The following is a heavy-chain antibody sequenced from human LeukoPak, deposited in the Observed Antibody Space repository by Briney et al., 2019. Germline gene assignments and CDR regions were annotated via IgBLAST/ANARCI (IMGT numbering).Heavy chain of an antibody. Sequence: GASVKVSCKASGGTFSSYAISWVRQAPGQGLEWMGGIIPIFGTANYAQKFQGRVTITADKSTSTAYMELSSLRSEDTAVYYCASMGSYYYDSSGRRDPWGQGTLVTVSS. CDR1: GGTFSSYA. CDR2: IIPIFGTA. J-gene: IGHJ5*02. V-gene: IGHV1-69*06. D-gene: IGHD3-22*01. CDR3: ASMGSYYYDSSGRRDP.